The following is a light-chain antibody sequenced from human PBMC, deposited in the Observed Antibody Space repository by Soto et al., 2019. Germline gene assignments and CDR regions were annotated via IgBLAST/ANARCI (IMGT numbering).Light chain of an antibody. CDR2: DAS. Sequence: EIVLTQSPATLSLSPGERATLSCRASQSVSSYLAWYPQKPGQAPRLLLYDASNRATGIPARFSGSGSGTDFTLTISSLEPEDFAVYYCHQRSNWPPLTFGGGTKVEIK. CDR1: QSVSSY. CDR3: HQRSNWPPLT. V-gene: IGKV3-11*01. J-gene: IGKJ4*01.